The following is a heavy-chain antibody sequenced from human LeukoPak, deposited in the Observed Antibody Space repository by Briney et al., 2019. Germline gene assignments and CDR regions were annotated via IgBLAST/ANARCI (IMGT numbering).Heavy chain of an antibody. Sequence: ETLSLTCTVSGDSISSYYWSWVRQAPGKGLEWVSAISGSGGSTYYADSVKGRFTISRDNSKNTLYLQMNSLRAEDTAVYYCAKGAGRGYCSGGSCDYFDYWGQGTLVTVSS. J-gene: IGHJ4*02. CDR2: ISGSGGST. CDR1: GDSISSYY. V-gene: IGHV3-23*01. D-gene: IGHD2-15*01. CDR3: AKGAGRGYCSGGSCDYFDY.